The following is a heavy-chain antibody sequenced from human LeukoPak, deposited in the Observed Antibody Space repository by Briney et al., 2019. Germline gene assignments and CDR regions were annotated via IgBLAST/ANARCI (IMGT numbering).Heavy chain of an antibody. J-gene: IGHJ6*03. CDR3: ARDMPEYYYDSSGYYFGGYYYYMDV. V-gene: IGHV1-69*13. Sequence: SVKVSCKASGYTFTGYYMHWVRQAPGQGLEWMGWIIPIFGTANYAQKFQGRVTITADESTSTAYMELSSLRSEDTAVYYCARDMPEYYYDSSGYYFGGYYYYMDVWGKGTTVTISS. CDR1: GYTFTGYY. D-gene: IGHD3-22*01. CDR2: IIPIFGTA.